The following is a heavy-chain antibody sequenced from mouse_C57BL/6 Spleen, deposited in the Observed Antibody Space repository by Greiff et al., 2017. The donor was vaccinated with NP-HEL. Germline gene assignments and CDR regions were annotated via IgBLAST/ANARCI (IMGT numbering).Heavy chain of an antibody. D-gene: IGHD2-3*01. CDR3: ARRGGYYEDD. V-gene: IGHV1-54*01. CDR2: INPGSGGT. J-gene: IGHJ2*01. Sequence: VKLQESGAELVRPGTSVKVSCKASGYAFTNYLIEWVKQRPGQGLEWIGVINPGSGGTNYNEKFKGKATLTADKSSSTAYMQLSSLTSEDSAVYFCARRGGYYEDDWGQGTTLTVSS. CDR1: GYAFTNYL.